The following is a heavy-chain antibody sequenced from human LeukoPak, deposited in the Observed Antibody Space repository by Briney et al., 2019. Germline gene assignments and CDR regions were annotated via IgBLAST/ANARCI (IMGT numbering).Heavy chain of an antibody. CDR2: IYSGGST. Sequence: SGGSLRLSCAASGFTVSSNYMSWVRQAPGKGLEWVSVIYSGGSTYYADSVKGRFTISRDNSKNTLYLQMNSLRAEDTAVYYCARDVWFGESSYIDYWGQGTLVTVSS. CDR1: GFTVSSNY. CDR3: ARDVWFGESSYIDY. J-gene: IGHJ4*02. V-gene: IGHV3-53*01. D-gene: IGHD3-10*01.